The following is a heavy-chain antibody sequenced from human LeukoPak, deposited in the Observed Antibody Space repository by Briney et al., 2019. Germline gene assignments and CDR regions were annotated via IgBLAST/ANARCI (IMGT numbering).Heavy chain of an antibody. J-gene: IGHJ4*02. Sequence: PGGSLRLSCAASGITFSSYWMSWVRQAPGKGLEWVANIKEDGSEKFYVDSVKGRFTISGDNAKNSLYLQMNSLRAEDTAVYYCAREKLYSSSSDYWGQGTLVTVSS. CDR1: GITFSSYW. CDR3: AREKLYSSSSDY. CDR2: IKEDGSEK. V-gene: IGHV3-7*01. D-gene: IGHD6-6*01.